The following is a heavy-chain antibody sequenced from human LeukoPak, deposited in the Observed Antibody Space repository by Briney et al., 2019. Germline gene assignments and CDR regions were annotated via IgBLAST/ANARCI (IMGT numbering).Heavy chain of an antibody. V-gene: IGHV4-39*07. CDR2: IYYSGST. CDR1: GGSISSYY. J-gene: IGHJ4*02. CDR3: ARDRGYYDSSGYANY. Sequence: SETLSLTCTVSGGSISSYYWGWIRQPPGKGLEWIGSIYYSGSTYYNPSLKSRVTISVDTSKNQFSLKLSSVTAADTAVYYCARDRGYYDSSGYANYWGQGTLVTVSS. D-gene: IGHD3-22*01.